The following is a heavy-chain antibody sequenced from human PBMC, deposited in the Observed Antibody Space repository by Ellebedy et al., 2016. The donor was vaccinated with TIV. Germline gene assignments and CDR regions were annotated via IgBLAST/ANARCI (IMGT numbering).Heavy chain of an antibody. J-gene: IGHJ4*02. Sequence: GSLRLSXAFYGVPSSNYYWTWIRQSPGEGLEWIGEINHSGNTNYNPSLRSRVTISIDMSKNQFSLKLTSVTAADTAVYYCARAWGDNGDPSIDYWGQGALVTVSS. CDR3: ARAWGDNGDPSIDY. CDR2: INHSGNT. CDR1: GVPSSNYY. D-gene: IGHD4-17*01. V-gene: IGHV4-34*01.